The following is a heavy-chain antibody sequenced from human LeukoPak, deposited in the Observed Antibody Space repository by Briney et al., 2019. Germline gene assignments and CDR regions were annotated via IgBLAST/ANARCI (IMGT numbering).Heavy chain of an antibody. CDR2: IYHSGST. J-gene: IGHJ6*03. D-gene: IGHD4-17*01. CDR1: GYSISSGYY. V-gene: IGHV4-38-2*02. Sequence: SETLSLTCTVSGYSISSGYYWGWIRQPPGKGLEWIGSIYHSGSTYYNPSLKSRVTISVDTSKNQFSLKLSSVTAADTAVYYCARTTVTTYYYYYMDVRGKGTTVTVSS. CDR3: ARTTVTTYYYYYMDV.